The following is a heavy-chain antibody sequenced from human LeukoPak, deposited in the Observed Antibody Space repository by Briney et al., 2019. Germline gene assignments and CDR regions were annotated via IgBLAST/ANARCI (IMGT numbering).Heavy chain of an antibody. Sequence: PSETLSLTCTVSGGSISSSTYWGWIRQPPGKGLEWIGTIYYSGSTYYNPPLKSRVTISVDTSKNHFSLRLSSVTAADTAVYYCARLVGSPQVYYFDYWGQGTLVTVSS. D-gene: IGHD3-10*01. V-gene: IGHV4-39*01. CDR2: IYYSGST. J-gene: IGHJ4*02. CDR1: GGSISSSTY. CDR3: ARLVGSPQVYYFDY.